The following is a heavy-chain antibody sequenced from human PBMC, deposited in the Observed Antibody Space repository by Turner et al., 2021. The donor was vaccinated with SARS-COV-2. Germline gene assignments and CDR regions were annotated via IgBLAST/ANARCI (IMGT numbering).Heavy chain of an antibody. Sequence: ELHLSESGGGLVRPGGSLSLSCQASEFNLRRYGMNWVRQGPGKGLEWVSSSSSSISYIYYADSVKARFTISRDNAKNSLYLQMNSLRAEDTAVYYCARDHRPVVVPAAKRAGSYYYGMDVWGQGTTVTVSS. D-gene: IGHD2-2*01. J-gene: IGHJ6*02. V-gene: IGHV3-21*01. CDR2: SSSSISYI. CDR1: EFNLRRYG. CDR3: ARDHRPVVVPAAKRAGSYYYGMDV.